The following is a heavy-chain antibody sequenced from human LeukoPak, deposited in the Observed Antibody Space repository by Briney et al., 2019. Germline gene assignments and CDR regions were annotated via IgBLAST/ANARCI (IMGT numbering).Heavy chain of an antibody. CDR1: GGSISSYY. J-gene: IGHJ3*02. CDR3: AREVEYRSSSGAFDI. Sequence: TSETLSLTCTVSGGSISSYYWSWLRQPPGKGLEGIGYIYYSGSTNYNPSLKSRVTISVDTSKNQFSLKLSSVTAADTAVYYCAREVEYRSSSGAFDIWGQGTMVTVSS. CDR2: IYYSGST. V-gene: IGHV4-59*01. D-gene: IGHD6-6*01.